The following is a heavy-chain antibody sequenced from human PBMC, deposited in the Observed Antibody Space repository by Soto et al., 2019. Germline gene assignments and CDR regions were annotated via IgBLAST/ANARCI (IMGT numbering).Heavy chain of an antibody. J-gene: IGHJ6*02. CDR3: ARSRDGYSFYFYYGMDG. CDR2: ILHDGSAE. V-gene: IGHV3-30*03. D-gene: IGHD4-4*01. CDR1: GFIFTSYG. Sequence: HPVGSPRLSCAASGFIFTSYGMHGVRQAPGKGLEWMALILHDGSAEYYADSVKGRFTISRDNSKNTLYLQMNSLTAEDTAVYYCARSRDGYSFYFYYGMDGWGQGTTVTVSS.